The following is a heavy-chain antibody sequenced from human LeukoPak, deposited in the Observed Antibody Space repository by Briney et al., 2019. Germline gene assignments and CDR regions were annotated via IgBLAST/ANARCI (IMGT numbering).Heavy chain of an antibody. CDR3: AKDGEALWDY. J-gene: IGHJ4*02. CDR2: ISGSGGST. Sequence: GGSLRLSCAASGFTFSSYAMSWVRQAPGKGLEWVSAISGSGGSTYYEDSVKGRFTISRDNSKNTLYLQMNSLRAEVTAVYYCAKDGEALWDYWGQGTLVTVSS. V-gene: IGHV3-23*01. CDR1: GFTFSSYA. D-gene: IGHD7-27*01.